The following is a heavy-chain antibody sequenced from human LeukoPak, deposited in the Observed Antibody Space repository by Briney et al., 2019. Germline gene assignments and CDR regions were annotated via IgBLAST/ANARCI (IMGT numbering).Heavy chain of an antibody. CDR3: ARLVGATAIDAFDI. CDR2: IYYSGST. Sequence: PSETLSLTCTVSGGSISSYYWSWIRQPPGKGLEWIGYIYYSGSTNCNPSLKSRVTISVDTSKNQFSLKLSSVTAADTAVYYCARLVGATAIDAFDIWGHGTMVTVSS. CDR1: GGSISSYY. V-gene: IGHV4-59*01. J-gene: IGHJ3*02. D-gene: IGHD1-26*01.